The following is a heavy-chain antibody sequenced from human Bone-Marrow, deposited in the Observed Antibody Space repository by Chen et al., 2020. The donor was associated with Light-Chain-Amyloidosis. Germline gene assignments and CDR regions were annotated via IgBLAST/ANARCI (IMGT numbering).Heavy chain of an antibody. Sequence: IQXXGXLRLSCAXXXFAVSDNYMSWVRQAPGKGLEWVSLIYRGGTTYYADSVKGRFTISRDNSKNTLYLXXXXXXXXDXXXXYCARDPXXSSGGFDLWGRGTLVTVSS. CDR3: ARDPXXSSGGFDL. J-gene: IGHJ2*01. CDR2: IYRGGTT. D-gene: IGHD6-25*01. CDR1: XFAVSDNY. V-gene: IGHV3-53*01.